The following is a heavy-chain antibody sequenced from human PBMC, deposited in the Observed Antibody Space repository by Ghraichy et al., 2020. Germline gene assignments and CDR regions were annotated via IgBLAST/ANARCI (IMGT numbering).Heavy chain of an antibody. D-gene: IGHD6-25*01. CDR3: AKDLVSSANYYGLDV. CDR2: MSWNSHSI. CDR1: GFTFDDYA. J-gene: IGHJ6*02. V-gene: IGHV3-9*01. Sequence: SLNISCAASGFTFDDYAMHWVRQAPGTGLEWVSGMSWNSHSIGYADSVKGRFTIFRDNAKKSLYLQMDSLRAEDTALYYCAKDLVSSANYYGLDVWGQGTTVTVSS.